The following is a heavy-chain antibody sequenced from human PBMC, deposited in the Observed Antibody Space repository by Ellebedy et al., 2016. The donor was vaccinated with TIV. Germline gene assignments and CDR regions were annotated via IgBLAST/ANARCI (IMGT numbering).Heavy chain of an antibody. D-gene: IGHD6-13*01. CDR2: IYPDDSET. J-gene: IGHJ4*01. CDR3: ARRSRYSSTWYALDY. CDR1: GYTFTTYW. V-gene: IGHV5-51*01. Sequence: GESLKISCKGSGYTFTTYWIAWVRQMPGKGLEWMGVIYPDDSETRYSPSFQGQVTISADKSINTASLQWSRLRASDTAIYYCARRSRYSSTWYALDYWGQGTQVTVSS.